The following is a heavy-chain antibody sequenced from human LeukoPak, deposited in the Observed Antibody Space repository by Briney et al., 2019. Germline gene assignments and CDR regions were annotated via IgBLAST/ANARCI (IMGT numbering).Heavy chain of an antibody. J-gene: IGHJ4*02. V-gene: IGHV3-30*02. CDR3: AKDLCSSTSCYEEGDY. Sequence: GGSLRLSCAASGFTFSSYGMHWVRQAPGKGLEWVAFIRYDGSNKYYADSVKGRFTISRDNSKNTLYLQMNSLRAEDTAVYYCAKDLCSSTSCYEEGDYWGQGTLVTVSS. CDR1: GFTFSSYG. D-gene: IGHD2-2*01. CDR2: IRYDGSNK.